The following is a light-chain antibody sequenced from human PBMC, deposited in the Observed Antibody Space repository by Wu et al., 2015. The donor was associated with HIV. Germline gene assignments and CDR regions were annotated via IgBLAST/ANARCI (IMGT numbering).Light chain of an antibody. CDR2: GAS. J-gene: IGKJ1*01. CDR1: QRVGNNY. V-gene: IGKV3-20*01. CDR3: QQYATSPRT. Sequence: EIVLTQSPGALSLSPGESAALSCRASQRVGNNYLAWYQQKSGQAPRLLIFGASSTATGIPDRFTGSGSGTDFTLSISRLEPEDSAVYYCQQYATSPRTFGQGTKVEIK.